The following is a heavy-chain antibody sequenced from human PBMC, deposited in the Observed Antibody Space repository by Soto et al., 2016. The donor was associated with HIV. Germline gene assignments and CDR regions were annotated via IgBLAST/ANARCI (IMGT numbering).Heavy chain of an antibody. CDR3: ARDAYSYGYGAFDI. D-gene: IGHD5-18*01. CDR2: FYSGGLT. CDR1: GFSVSRNY. J-gene: IGHJ3*02. V-gene: IGHV3-66*01. Sequence: EVQLLESGGALVQPGGSLRLSCAAPGFSVSRNYMSWVRQAPGKGLQWVSVFYSGGLTYYADSVKGRFTISRDNSKNTLFLQMNSLRPEDTAIYYCARDAYSYGYGAFDIWGQGTMVSVSS.